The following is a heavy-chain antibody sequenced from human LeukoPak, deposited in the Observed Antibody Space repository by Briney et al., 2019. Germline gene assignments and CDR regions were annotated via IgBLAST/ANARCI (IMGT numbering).Heavy chain of an antibody. J-gene: IGHJ4*02. CDR1: GFTFSSYS. V-gene: IGHV3-48*01. CDR3: TRDPHALDY. CDR2: VTSSSSTI. Sequence: GGSLRLSCAASGFTFSSYSMNWVRQAPGKGLEWVSYVTSSSSTIYYADSVKGRFTISRDNAKNSLHLQMNSLRAEDTAIYYCTRDPHALDYWGQGTLVTVSS.